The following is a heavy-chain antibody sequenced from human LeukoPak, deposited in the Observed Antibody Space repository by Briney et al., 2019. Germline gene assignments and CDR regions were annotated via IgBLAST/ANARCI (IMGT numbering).Heavy chain of an antibody. Sequence: ASVKVSCKASGYTFTGYFIHWVRQAPGQGLEWMGWINPNSGGTNYAQKFQGRVTMTRDTSISTVYMELSRLRSDDTALYYCAKDLLMGNYYYGMDVWGQGTTVTVS. D-gene: IGHD1-26*01. CDR2: INPNSGGT. CDR3: AKDLLMGNYYYGMDV. J-gene: IGHJ6*02. V-gene: IGHV1-2*02. CDR1: GYTFTGYF.